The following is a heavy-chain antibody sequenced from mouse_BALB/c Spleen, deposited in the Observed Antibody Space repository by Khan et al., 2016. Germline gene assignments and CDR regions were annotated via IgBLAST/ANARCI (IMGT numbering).Heavy chain of an antibody. CDR2: ISNGGGST. CDR3: ARHTPGGNAMDY. J-gene: IGHJ4*01. CDR1: AFTFSSYT. V-gene: IGHV5-12-2*01. Sequence: EVELVGSGGGLVQPGGSLKLSCAASAFTFSSYTMSWVRQTPEKRLEWVAYISNGGGSTYYPDTVKGRFTISRDNAKNTLYLQMSSLKSEDTAMYYCARHTPGGNAMDYWGQGTSVTVSS.